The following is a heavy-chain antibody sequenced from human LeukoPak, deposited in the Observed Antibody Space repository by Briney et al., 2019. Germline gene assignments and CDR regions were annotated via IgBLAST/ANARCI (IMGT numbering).Heavy chain of an antibody. CDR3: ARADWNDVRGD. Sequence: PGGSLRLSCAASGFTFSSYSMNWVRQAPGKGLGWVSSISSSSSYIYYADSVKGRFTISRDNAKNSLYLQMNSLRAEDTAVYYCARADWNDVRGDWGQGTLVTVSS. D-gene: IGHD1-1*01. CDR1: GFTFSSYS. CDR2: ISSSSSYI. V-gene: IGHV3-21*01. J-gene: IGHJ4*02.